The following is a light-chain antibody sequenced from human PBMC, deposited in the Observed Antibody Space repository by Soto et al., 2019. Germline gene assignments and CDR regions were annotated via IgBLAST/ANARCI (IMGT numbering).Light chain of an antibody. V-gene: IGKV1-9*01. CDR1: QDINSY. J-gene: IGKJ3*01. CDR3: QQLNSYSIFT. CDR2: GAS. Sequence: DIQLTQSPSFLSASVGDRVTITCRASQDINSYLAWYQQKPGKAPKLLIFGASTLQSGVPSRFSGSGSGTEFTLKISSLQPEDFATYYCQQLNSYSIFTFGPGTKVDI.